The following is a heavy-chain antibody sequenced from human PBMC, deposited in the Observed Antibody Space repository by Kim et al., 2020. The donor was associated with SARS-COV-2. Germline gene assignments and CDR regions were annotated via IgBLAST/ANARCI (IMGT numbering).Heavy chain of an antibody. CDR2: ISSSSTI. CDR3: ARAFPPRFDSGGY. Sequence: GGSLRLSCAASGFTFSSYSMNWVRQAPGKGLEWVSYISSSSTIYYADSVKGRFTISRDNAKNSLYLQMNSLRDEDTAVYYCARAFPPRFDSGGYWGQGTLVTVSS. J-gene: IGHJ4*02. D-gene: IGHD3-9*01. CDR1: GFTFSSYS. V-gene: IGHV3-48*02.